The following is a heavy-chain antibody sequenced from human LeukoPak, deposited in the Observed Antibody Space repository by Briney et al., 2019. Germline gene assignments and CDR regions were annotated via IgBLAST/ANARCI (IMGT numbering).Heavy chain of an antibody. Sequence: GGSLRLSCVASGFTFSTYGMSWVRQAPGKGLEWVSAISGSGGSTYYADSVKGRFTISRDNSKNTLYLQMNSLRAEDTAVYYCAKGNNWNYSPSDYWGQGTLVTVSS. CDR1: GFTFSTYG. J-gene: IGHJ4*02. CDR2: ISGSGGST. D-gene: IGHD1-7*01. CDR3: AKGNNWNYSPSDY. V-gene: IGHV3-23*01.